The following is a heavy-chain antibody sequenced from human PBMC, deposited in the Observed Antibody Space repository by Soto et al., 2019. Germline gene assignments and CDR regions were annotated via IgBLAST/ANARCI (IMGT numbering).Heavy chain of an antibody. CDR2: IYYSGST. CDR1: GGSVSSGSYY. D-gene: IGHD5-12*01. V-gene: IGHV4-61*01. Sequence: SETLSLTCTVPGGSVSSGSYYWSWIRQPPGKGLEWIGYIYYSGSTNYNPSLKSRVTISVDTSKNQFSLKLSSVTAADTAVYYCARVLGGYSGYDLVYYFDYWGQGXLVTVSS. J-gene: IGHJ4*02. CDR3: ARVLGGYSGYDLVYYFDY.